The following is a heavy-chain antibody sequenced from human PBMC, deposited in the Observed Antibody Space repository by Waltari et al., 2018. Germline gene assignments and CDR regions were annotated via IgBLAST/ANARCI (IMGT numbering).Heavy chain of an antibody. V-gene: IGHV1-2*06. J-gene: IGHJ3*02. CDR1: GYTFTGYY. CDR3: ASGLKLLGRDAFDI. D-gene: IGHD2-21*01. Sequence: QVQLVQSGAEVKKPGASVKVSCKASGYTFTGYYMHWVRQAPGQGLEWMGRINPNSGGTNYAQKLQGRVTRTRDTSISTAYMELSRLRSDDTAVYYCASGLKLLGRDAFDIWGQGTMVTVSS. CDR2: INPNSGGT.